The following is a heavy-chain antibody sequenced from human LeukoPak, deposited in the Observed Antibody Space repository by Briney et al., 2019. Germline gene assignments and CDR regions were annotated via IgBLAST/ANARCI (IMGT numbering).Heavy chain of an antibody. CDR3: ATGLVVPVAHDAFDI. V-gene: IGHV1-24*01. D-gene: IGHD2-2*01. Sequence: ASVKVSCKVSGYTLTELSMHWVRQAPGKGLEWMGGFDPEDGETIYAQKFQGRVTMTEDTSTDTAYMELSSLRSEDTAVYYCATGLVVPVAHDAFDIWGQGTMVTVSS. J-gene: IGHJ3*02. CDR2: FDPEDGET. CDR1: GYTLTELS.